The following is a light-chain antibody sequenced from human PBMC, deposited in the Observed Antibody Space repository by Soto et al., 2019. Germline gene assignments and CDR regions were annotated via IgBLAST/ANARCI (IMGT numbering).Light chain of an antibody. CDR2: GAS. CDR3: QHYNNLWG. CDR1: QSVRSN. J-gene: IGKJ4*01. Sequence: EIGMTQSPATLSASPGERVTLSCRASQSVRSNLAWYQQKPGQVPRVLIYGASTRAIGIPDRFSGSGSGTEFTITISRLQSEDFAVYYCQHYNNLWGFGGGTKVEIK. V-gene: IGKV3-15*01.